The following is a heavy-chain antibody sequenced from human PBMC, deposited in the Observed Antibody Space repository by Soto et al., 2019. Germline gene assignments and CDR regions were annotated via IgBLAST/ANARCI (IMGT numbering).Heavy chain of an antibody. D-gene: IGHD1-26*01. CDR1: VFTFSGYE. Sequence: GGSLRLSCAASVFTFSGYEMNWVRQAPGKGLEWVSYISSSGSTIYYADSVKGRFTISRDNAKNSLYLQMNSLRGEDTALYYCATGGSYYILWGQGTLVTVYS. J-gene: IGHJ4*02. V-gene: IGHV3-48*03. CDR3: ATGGSYYIL. CDR2: ISSSGSTI.